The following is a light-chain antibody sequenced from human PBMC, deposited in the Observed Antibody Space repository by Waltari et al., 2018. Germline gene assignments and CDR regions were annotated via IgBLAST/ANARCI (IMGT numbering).Light chain of an antibody. Sequence: QSALPQPRSVSGSPGQSVTISCTGTSSDVGPYRYVSWYQHHPGNAPQVMIFDVSRRPSGVPDRFSGSKSGNTASLTISGLQAEDEADYYCCSYAGDAVYMFGGGTKVTVL. J-gene: IGLJ3*02. V-gene: IGLV2-11*01. CDR3: CSYAGDAVYM. CDR2: DVS. CDR1: SSDVGPYRY.